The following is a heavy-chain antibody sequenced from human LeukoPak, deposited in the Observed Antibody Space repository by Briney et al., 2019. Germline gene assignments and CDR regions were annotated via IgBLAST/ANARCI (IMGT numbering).Heavy chain of an antibody. V-gene: IGHV4-59*01. J-gene: IGHJ6*02. CDR2: IYYSGST. Sequence: PSETLSLTCTVSGGSISSYYWSWIRQPPGKGLEWIGYIYYSGSTNYNPSLKSRVTISVDTSKNQFSLKLSSVTAADTAVYYCARTPAYSSSWYGNYYYYGMDVWGQGTTVTVS. CDR1: GGSISSYY. D-gene: IGHD6-13*01. CDR3: ARTPAYSSSWYGNYYYYGMDV.